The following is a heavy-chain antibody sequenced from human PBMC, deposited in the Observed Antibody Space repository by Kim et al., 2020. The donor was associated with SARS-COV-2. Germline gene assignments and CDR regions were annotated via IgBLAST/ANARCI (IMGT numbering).Heavy chain of an antibody. V-gene: IGHV5-10-1*01. J-gene: IGHJ3*01. D-gene: IGHD3-9*01. CDR2: LDPSDAYA. CDR1: GYRFSTYW. CDR3: TRVKPLRNILSDDIMGDTFDL. Sequence: GESLKISCKGSGYRFSTYWIAWVRQVPGKGLEWMGKLDPSDAYANYSPSFQGHVTISVDKSSRTAFLQWSSLKASDSGMYFCTRVKPLRNILSDDIMGDTFDLWGQGTMVNVTS.